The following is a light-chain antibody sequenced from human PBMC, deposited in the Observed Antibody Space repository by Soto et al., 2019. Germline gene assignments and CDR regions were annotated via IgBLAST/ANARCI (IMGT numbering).Light chain of an antibody. Sequence: EIVMTQSPATLSVSPGERATLSCRASQSVSSNLAWYQQKPGQAPRLLIYGASTRATGIPARFSGSGSGTDFTLTISRLQSEDFAFYYCQQYNNWPPWTFGQVTKVEIK. CDR3: QQYNNWPPWT. CDR2: GAS. V-gene: IGKV3-15*01. J-gene: IGKJ1*01. CDR1: QSVSSN.